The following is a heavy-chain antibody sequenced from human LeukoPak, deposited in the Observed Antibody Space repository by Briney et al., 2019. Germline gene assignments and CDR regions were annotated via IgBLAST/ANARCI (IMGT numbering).Heavy chain of an antibody. J-gene: IGHJ6*03. Sequence: GGSLRLSCAASGFTFSSYGMHWVRQAPGKGLEWVAVIWYDGSNKYYADSVKGRFTISRDNSKNTLYLQMNSLRAEDTAVYYCAKEVSSWYYYYYYMHVWGKGTTVTVSS. CDR1: GFTFSSYG. CDR2: IWYDGSNK. D-gene: IGHD6-13*01. CDR3: AKEVSSWYYYYYYMHV. V-gene: IGHV3-33*06.